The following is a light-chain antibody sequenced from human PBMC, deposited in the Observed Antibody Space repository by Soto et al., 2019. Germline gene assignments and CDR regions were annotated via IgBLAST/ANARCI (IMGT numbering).Light chain of an antibody. Sequence: EVVLTQSPGTLSLSPGERATLSCRASQTVSNNYLAWYQQKPGQAPRLLIFGSSDRATGIPDRFSGSGSGPDFTLTISRLEPEYFAVYYCQQYGSSPPYTFGQGTKLEIK. V-gene: IGKV3-20*01. J-gene: IGKJ2*01. CDR2: GSS. CDR3: QQYGSSPPYT. CDR1: QTVSNNY.